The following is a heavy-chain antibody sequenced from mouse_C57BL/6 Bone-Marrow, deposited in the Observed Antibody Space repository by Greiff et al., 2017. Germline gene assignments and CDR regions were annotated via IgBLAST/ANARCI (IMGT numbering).Heavy chain of an antibody. J-gene: IGHJ4*01. D-gene: IGHD1-1*01. CDR3: TTTVVADYAMDY. V-gene: IGHV14-4*01. CDR2: IDPENGDT. CDR1: GFNIKDDY. Sequence: EVQLVESGAELVRPGASVKLSCTASGFNIKDDYMHWVKQRPEQGLEWIGWIDPENGDTEYASKFQGKATITADTSSNTAYLQLSSLTSEDTAVYYCTTTVVADYAMDYWGQGTSVTVSS.